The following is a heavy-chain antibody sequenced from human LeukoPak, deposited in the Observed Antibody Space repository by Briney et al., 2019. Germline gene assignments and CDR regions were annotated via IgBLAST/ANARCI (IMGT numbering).Heavy chain of an antibody. CDR3: ARVGLGVGSGRKASGFDP. D-gene: IGHD3-10*01. CDR2: ISSSGSTI. V-gene: IGHV3-11*04. J-gene: IGHJ5*02. Sequence: PGGSLRLTCAASALTFSDYYMCWIRQAPEKGLEWVSYISSSGSTIYYADSVKGRFTVSRDNAKNSLYLQMNSLRAEDTAVYYCARVGLGVGSGRKASGFDPWGQGTLVTVSS. CDR1: ALTFSDYY.